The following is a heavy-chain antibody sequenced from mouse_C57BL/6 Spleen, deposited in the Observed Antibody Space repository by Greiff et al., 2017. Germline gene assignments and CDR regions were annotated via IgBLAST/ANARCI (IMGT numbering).Heavy chain of an antibody. V-gene: IGHV1-52*01. CDR1: GYTFSSYW. CDR2: IDPSDSET. CDR3: AILLSVGYFDV. Sequence: QVQLQQPGAELVRPGSSVKLSCKASGYTFSSYWMHWVKQRPIQGLEWIGNIDPSDSETHYNQKFKDKATLTVDKSSSTAYMQLSSLTSEDSAVYCCAILLSVGYFDVWGTGTTVTVSA. D-gene: IGHD1-1*02. J-gene: IGHJ1*03.